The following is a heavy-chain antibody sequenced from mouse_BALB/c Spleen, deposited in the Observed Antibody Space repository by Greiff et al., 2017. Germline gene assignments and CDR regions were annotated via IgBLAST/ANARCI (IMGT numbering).Heavy chain of an antibody. CDR2: IYPSDSYT. CDR1: GYTFTSYW. V-gene: IGHV1-69*02. CDR3: TSYYGSSGFAY. Sequence: VQLQQPGAELVRPGASVKLSCKASGYTFTSYWINWVKQRPGQGLEWIGNIYPSDSYTNYNQKFKDKATLTVDKSSSTAYMQLSSQTSEDSAVYYYTSYYGSSGFAYWGQGTLVTVSA. J-gene: IGHJ3*01. D-gene: IGHD1-1*01.